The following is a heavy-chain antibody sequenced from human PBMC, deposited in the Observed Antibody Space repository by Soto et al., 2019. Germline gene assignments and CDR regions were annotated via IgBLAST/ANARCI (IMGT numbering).Heavy chain of an antibody. CDR3: ARWGTTGGLDV. D-gene: IGHD3-16*01. V-gene: IGHV3-33*05. J-gene: IGHJ4*01. CDR1: GFTFRSYV. Sequence: QVQLVESGGGVVQPGTSLRLSCVGSGFTFRSYVIHWVRQAPGKGLGWVALTSYDGSNNFYGDSVKGRFTISRDNSRNTVELQMDSLRLEDTALYYCARWGTTGGLDVWGHGTLVSVSS. CDR2: TSYDGSNN.